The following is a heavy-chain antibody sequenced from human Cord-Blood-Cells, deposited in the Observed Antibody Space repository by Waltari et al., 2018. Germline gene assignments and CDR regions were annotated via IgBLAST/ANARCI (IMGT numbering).Heavy chain of an antibody. J-gene: IGHJ3*02. CDR1: GYPFTGYY. V-gene: IGHV1-2*02. D-gene: IGHD3-10*01. CDR2: INPNSGGT. Sequence: QVQLVQSGAEVKKPGASVKVSCKASGYPFTGYYLPGLHQAPGQGLEWMGWINPNSGGTNYAQKFQGRVTMTRDTSISTAYMELSRLRSDDTAVYYCAFGGPMVRGALYAFDIWGQGTMVTVSS. CDR3: AFGGPMVRGALYAFDI.